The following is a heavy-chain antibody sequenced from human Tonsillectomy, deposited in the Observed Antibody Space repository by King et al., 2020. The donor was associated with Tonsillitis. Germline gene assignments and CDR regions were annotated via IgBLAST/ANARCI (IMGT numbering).Heavy chain of an antibody. J-gene: IGHJ3*02. CDR3: ARGHRELGGAFDI. CDR1: GFTFSDSY. D-gene: IGHD1-7*01. V-gene: IGHV3-11*01. CDR2: ISSSGNSI. Sequence: VQLVESGGGLVKPGGSLRLSCAASGFTFSDSYMSWIRQAPGKGLECVSYISSSGNSIYYADSVKARFTISRDNAKNSLYLQMNSLRAEDTAIYYCARGHRELGGAFDIWGQGTVVTVSS.